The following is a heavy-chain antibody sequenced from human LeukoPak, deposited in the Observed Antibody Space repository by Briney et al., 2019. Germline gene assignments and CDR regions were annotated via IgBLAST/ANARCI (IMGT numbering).Heavy chain of an antibody. Sequence: PGGSLRLSCAASGFTFNTYTMNWVRQAPGKGLEWVSYISGSSGIIDYADSVRGRFTISRDNAKNSLYLQMNSLRAEDTAVYYCARALAAAAPFDYWGQGTLVTVSS. D-gene: IGHD6-13*01. J-gene: IGHJ4*02. CDR1: GFTFNTYT. V-gene: IGHV3-48*01. CDR3: ARALAAAAPFDY. CDR2: ISGSSGII.